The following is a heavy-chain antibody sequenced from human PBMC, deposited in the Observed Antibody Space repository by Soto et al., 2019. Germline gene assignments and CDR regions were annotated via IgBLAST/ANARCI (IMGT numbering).Heavy chain of an antibody. D-gene: IGHD4-17*01. Sequence: SETLSLTCIVSGGSISSYYWSWIRQPPGKGLEWIGYIYYSGSTNYNPSLKSRVTISVDTSKNQFSLKLSSVTAADTAVYYCAGSHDYGDYVDYWGQGTLVTVSS. CDR1: GGSISSYY. V-gene: IGHV4-59*08. CDR2: IYYSGST. CDR3: AGSHDYGDYVDY. J-gene: IGHJ4*02.